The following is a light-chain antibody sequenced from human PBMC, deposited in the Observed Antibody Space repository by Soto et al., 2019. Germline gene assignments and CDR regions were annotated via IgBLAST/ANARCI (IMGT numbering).Light chain of an antibody. V-gene: IGLV2-8*01. CDR2: EVN. CDR1: SSDVGGYNH. Sequence: QSALTQPASVSGSPGQSITISCRGVSSDVGGYNHVSWYQQYPGKAPKLMIYEVNKRPSGVPDRFSGSKSGNTASLTVSGLQAEDEADYYCSSYAGSSNVFGTGTKLTVL. J-gene: IGLJ1*01. CDR3: SSYAGSSNV.